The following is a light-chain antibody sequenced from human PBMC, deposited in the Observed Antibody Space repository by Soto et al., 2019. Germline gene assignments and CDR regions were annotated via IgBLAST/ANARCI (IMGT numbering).Light chain of an antibody. V-gene: IGKV1-5*03. J-gene: IGKJ2*01. CDR1: QDISNS. CDR3: QEYNSYSRYT. Sequence: DMQMTQSPSTLSASVGDRVTITCRASQDISNSLAWYQQKPGKAPKLLIYKASTLQSGVPSRFSGRGSGTEFTLTVSSLQPDDFATYYCQEYNSYSRYTFGQGTRLEIK. CDR2: KAS.